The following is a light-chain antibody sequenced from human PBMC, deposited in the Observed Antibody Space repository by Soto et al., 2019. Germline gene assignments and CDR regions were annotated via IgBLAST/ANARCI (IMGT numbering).Light chain of an antibody. CDR1: QSVRSSY. CDR2: GAS. CDR3: LQYGRSPET. J-gene: IGKJ1*01. V-gene: IGKV3-20*01. Sequence: EIVLTQSPATLSLCPGEGATLSCRASQSVRSSYLAWYQQKPGQAPRLLIYGASYRATGIPERFSGSGSGTDFTLTINRLEAEDFAVYYCLQYGRSPETFGQGTKVDIK.